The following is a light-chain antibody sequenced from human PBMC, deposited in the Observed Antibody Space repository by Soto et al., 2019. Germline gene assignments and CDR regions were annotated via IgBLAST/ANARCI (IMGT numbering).Light chain of an antibody. CDR1: SSDVGGYNY. V-gene: IGLV2-14*01. CDR3: SSYTSSSFYV. CDR2: DVS. Sequence: QSVLTQPASVSGSPGQSITISCTGTSSDVGGYNYVSWYQQHPGQAPKLMIYDVSNRPSGVSNRFSGSKSGNTASLTISGLQADDEADYYCSSYTSSSFYVFGTGTKLTVL. J-gene: IGLJ1*01.